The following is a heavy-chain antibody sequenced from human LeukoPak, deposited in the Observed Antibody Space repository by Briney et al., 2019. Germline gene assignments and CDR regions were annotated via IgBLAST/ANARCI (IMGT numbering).Heavy chain of an antibody. CDR3: ARHMGRGYSYGYPYFDY. CDR2: IYYSGST. CDR1: GGSISNYY. V-gene: IGHV4-59*08. J-gene: IGHJ4*02. D-gene: IGHD5-18*01. Sequence: PSETLSLTCTDSGGSISNYYWSWIRQPPGKGLEWIGYIYYSGSTNYNPSLKSRVTISVDTSKNQFSLKLSSVTAADTAVYYCARHMGRGYSYGYPYFDYWGQGTLVTVSS.